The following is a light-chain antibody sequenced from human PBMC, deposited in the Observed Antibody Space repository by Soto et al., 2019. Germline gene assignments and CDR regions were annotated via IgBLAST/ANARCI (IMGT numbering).Light chain of an antibody. CDR1: QSISNW. CDR3: QQYNSYSRT. Sequence: DIQMTQSPSTLSASVGDRVTITCRASQSISNWLAWYQQKPGKAPKLLIYKASSLESGVPLRFSASGSGTEFTLTISCLQPDDFATYYCQQYNSYSRTFGQGTKVEIK. V-gene: IGKV1-5*03. J-gene: IGKJ1*01. CDR2: KAS.